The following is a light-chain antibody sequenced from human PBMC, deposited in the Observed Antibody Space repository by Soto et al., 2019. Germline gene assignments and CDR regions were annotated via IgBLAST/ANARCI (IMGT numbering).Light chain of an antibody. J-gene: IGKJ2*01. CDR3: QQYGSSLYT. V-gene: IGKV3-20*01. Sequence: EIVLTQSPGTLSLSPGERATLSCRASQSVNPIYLAWYQQKPGQAPRLIIYGVSNRATCVPDRFSGSGSGTDFTLNISRLEPEDFAVYFCQQYGSSLYTFGQGTKLEI. CDR1: QSVNPIY. CDR2: GVS.